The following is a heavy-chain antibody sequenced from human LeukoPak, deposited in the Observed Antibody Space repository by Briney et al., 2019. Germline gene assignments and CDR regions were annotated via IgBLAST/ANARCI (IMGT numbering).Heavy chain of an antibody. J-gene: IGHJ4*02. Sequence: PGGSLRLSCVASGFTFGKYWMSWVRQAPGKGLEWVANIKLDGSEKNYVDSVKGRFTISRDNTKNSLYLQMNSLRAEDTAVFYCARSIPYGTTWYGRSDYWGQGTLVTVSS. D-gene: IGHD6-13*01. CDR2: IKLDGSEK. V-gene: IGHV3-7*03. CDR1: GFTFGKYW. CDR3: ARSIPYGTTWYGRSDY.